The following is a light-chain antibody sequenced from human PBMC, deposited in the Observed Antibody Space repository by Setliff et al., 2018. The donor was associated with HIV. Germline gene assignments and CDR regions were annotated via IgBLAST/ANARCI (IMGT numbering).Light chain of an antibody. CDR3: QVWDYSGHPYV. V-gene: IGLV3-21*03. J-gene: IGLJ1*01. CDR1: NIGSKS. Sequence: YELTQPPSVSVAPGKTATITCGGNNIGSKSVHWYQRKPGQAPLMVVYDASDRPSGIPDRFSGSKSGNTATLTISRVDAGDEADYYCQVWDYSGHPYVFGSGTKVTVL. CDR2: DAS.